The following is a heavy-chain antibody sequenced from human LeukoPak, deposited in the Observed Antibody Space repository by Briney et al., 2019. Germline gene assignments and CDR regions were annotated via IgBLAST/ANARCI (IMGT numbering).Heavy chain of an antibody. D-gene: IGHD2-2*01. CDR1: GGSISSSSYY. Sequence: PSETLSLTCTVSGGSISSSSYYWGWIRQPPGKGLEWIGSIYYSGSTYYNPSLKSRVTISVDTSKNQFSLKLSSVTAADTAVYYCARALGYCSSTSCLYYFDYWGQGTLVTVSS. V-gene: IGHV4-39*01. J-gene: IGHJ4*02. CDR3: ARALGYCSSTSCLYYFDY. CDR2: IYYSGST.